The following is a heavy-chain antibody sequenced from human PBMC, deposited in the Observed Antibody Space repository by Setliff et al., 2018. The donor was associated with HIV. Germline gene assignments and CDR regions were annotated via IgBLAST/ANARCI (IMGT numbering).Heavy chain of an antibody. J-gene: IGHJ4*02. V-gene: IGHV3-21*01. CDR1: GFTFSSYS. CDR2: ISSSSSYI. Sequence: PGESLKISCAASGFTFSSYSMNWVRQAPGKGLEWVSSISSSSSYIYYADSVKGRFTISRDNSKNTLYLQMNSVRAEDMAVYFCAKTCSGYDWSVDYWGQGTLVTVSS. CDR3: AKTCSGYDWSVDY. D-gene: IGHD5-12*01.